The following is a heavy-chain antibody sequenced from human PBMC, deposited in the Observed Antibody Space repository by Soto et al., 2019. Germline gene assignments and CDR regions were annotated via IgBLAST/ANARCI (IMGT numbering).Heavy chain of an antibody. CDR1: GFNTRFYS. CDR2: LSRSGGAT. Sequence: EGSLRLSCTASGFNTRFYSMSWVRQTPGKGLEWVAALSRSGGATYYADSVRGRFTISRDASKDTLFLQMSNLRAEDTALYYCSKGEMSTIRNSFDPWGQGTLVTVSS. J-gene: IGHJ5*02. V-gene: IGHV3-23*01. D-gene: IGHD1-7*01. CDR3: SKGEMSTIRNSFDP.